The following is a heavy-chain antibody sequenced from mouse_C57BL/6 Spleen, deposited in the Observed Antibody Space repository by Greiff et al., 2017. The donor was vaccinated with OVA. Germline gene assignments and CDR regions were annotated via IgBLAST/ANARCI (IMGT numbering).Heavy chain of an antibody. Sequence: ESGPGLVKPSQSLSLTCSVTGYSITSGYYWNWIRQFPGNKLEWMGYISYDGSNNYNPSLKNRISITRDTSKNQFFLKLNSVTTEDTATYYCARGGYSNPWFAYWGQGTLVTVSA. J-gene: IGHJ3*01. CDR2: ISYDGSN. CDR3: ARGGYSNPWFAY. V-gene: IGHV3-6*01. CDR1: GYSITSGYY. D-gene: IGHD2-5*01.